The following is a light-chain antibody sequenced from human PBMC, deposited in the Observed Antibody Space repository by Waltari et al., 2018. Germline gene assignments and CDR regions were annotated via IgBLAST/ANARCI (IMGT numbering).Light chain of an antibody. V-gene: IGKV2-28*01. Sequence: DMVMTQYPLSMPVTPGEPAPISCSSSQSLLHSNGYNSLDWYLQKPGQSPQLLIYLGSNRASGVPDRFSGSGAGTDFTLKISRVEAEDVGVYYCMQALQTPWTFGQGTKVEIK. CDR3: MQALQTPWT. CDR1: QSLLHSNGYNS. J-gene: IGKJ1*01. CDR2: LGS.